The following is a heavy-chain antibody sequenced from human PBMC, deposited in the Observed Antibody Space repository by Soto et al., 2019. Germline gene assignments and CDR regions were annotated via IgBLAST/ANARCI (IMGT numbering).Heavy chain of an antibody. J-gene: IGHJ3*02. CDR2: IYHSGST. D-gene: IGHD1-26*01. Sequence: PSETLSLTCTVSGGSVSTYYWSWIRQPPGKGLEWIGYIYHSGSTNYNPSLKSRVTISVDTPKNQFSLKLNSVTAADTAVFYCAREVGGNPYTDAFDIWGKGIMVTVPS. CDR3: AREVGGNPYTDAFDI. V-gene: IGHV4-59*02. CDR1: GGSVSTYY.